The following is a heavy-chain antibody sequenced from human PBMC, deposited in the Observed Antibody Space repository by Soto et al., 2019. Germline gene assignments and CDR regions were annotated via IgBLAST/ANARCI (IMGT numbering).Heavy chain of an antibody. J-gene: IGHJ5*02. Sequence: SETLSLTCAVYGGSFSGYYRSWIRQPPGKGLEWIGEINHSGSTNYNPSLKSRVSISVDTSKNQFSLKLSSVTAADTAVYYCARSLRRSMVRGVIRWFDPWGQGTLVTVSS. D-gene: IGHD3-10*01. CDR1: GGSFSGYY. V-gene: IGHV4-34*01. CDR2: INHSGST. CDR3: ARSLRRSMVRGVIRWFDP.